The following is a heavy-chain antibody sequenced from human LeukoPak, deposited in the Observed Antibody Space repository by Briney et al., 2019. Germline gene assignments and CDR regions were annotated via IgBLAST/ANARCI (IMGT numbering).Heavy chain of an antibody. CDR2: IYNSGST. D-gene: IGHD5-18*01. Sequence: SETLSLTCTGSGFSISSYYWSWHRQPQGKGLEWIGNIYNSGSTSSNHSLKRRTTISVNTSKNHFYLKLSPVTAADTAVYYCARAFRGYSYLLDYWGQGTPVTVSS. CDR3: ARAFRGYSYLLDY. J-gene: IGHJ4*02. V-gene: IGHV4-59*12. CDR1: GFSISSYY.